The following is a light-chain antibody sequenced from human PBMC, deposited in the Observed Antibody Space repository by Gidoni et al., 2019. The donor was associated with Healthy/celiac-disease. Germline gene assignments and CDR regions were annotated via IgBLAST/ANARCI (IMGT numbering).Light chain of an antibody. J-gene: IGKJ2*01. CDR3: QQYKSRYT. Sequence: DIQMTQSPSTLSASVGDRVTITCRASQSISSWLAWYPQKPGKAPKLLIYKASSLESGVPSRFSGSGSGTEFTLTISSLQPDDFATYYCQQYKSRYTFGQXTKLEIK. CDR2: KAS. CDR1: QSISSW. V-gene: IGKV1-5*03.